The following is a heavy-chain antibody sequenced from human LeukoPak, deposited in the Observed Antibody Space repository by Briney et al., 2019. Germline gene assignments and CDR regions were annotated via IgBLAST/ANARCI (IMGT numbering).Heavy chain of an antibody. CDR2: IRYDGSNK. V-gene: IGHV3-30*02. J-gene: IGHJ4*02. Sequence: PGGSLTLSCAVSGSTVSSYGMHWVRQAPGKGLEWVAFIRYDGSNKSYTGSVKGPFTISRDNSKNTLYLQMNSLRAEDTAVYYCAKDPTSNYYDFWSGYYEDYWGQGTLVTVSS. D-gene: IGHD3-3*01. CDR3: AKDPTSNYYDFWSGYYEDY. CDR1: GSTVSSYG.